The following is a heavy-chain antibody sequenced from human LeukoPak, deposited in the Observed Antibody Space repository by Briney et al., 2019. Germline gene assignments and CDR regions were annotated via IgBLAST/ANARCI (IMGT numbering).Heavy chain of an antibody. D-gene: IGHD6-19*01. CDR1: GGTFSSYA. Sequence: GASVKVSCKASGGTFSSYAISWVRQAPGQGLEWMGIINPSGGSTSYAQKFQGRVTMTRGTSTSTVYMELSSLRSEDTAVYYCARDNSSGWYYFDYWGQGTLVTVSS. V-gene: IGHV1-46*01. J-gene: IGHJ4*02. CDR2: INPSGGST. CDR3: ARDNSSGWYYFDY.